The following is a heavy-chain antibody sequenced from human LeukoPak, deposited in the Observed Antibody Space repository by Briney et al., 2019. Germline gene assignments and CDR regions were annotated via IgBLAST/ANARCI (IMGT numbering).Heavy chain of an antibody. J-gene: IGHJ4*02. CDR1: GFTFSSYG. CDR2: ISYDGSNL. CDR3: AILVGATKGEGFDY. V-gene: IGHV3-30-3*01. Sequence: PGRSLRLSCAASGFTFSSYGMHWVRQAPGKGLEWVAVISYDGSNLDYADSVKGRFTISRDTSKNTLYLQMNSLRAEDTAVYYCAILVGATKGEGFDYWGQGTLVTVSS. D-gene: IGHD1-26*01.